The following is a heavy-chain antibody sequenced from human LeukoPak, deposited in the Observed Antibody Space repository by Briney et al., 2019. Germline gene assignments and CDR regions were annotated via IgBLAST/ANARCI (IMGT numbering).Heavy chain of an antibody. CDR3: ADNLSR. V-gene: IGHV3-23*01. CDR2: ISGSGGST. CDR1: GFTFSSYA. D-gene: IGHD1-1*01. Sequence: GGSLRLSCAASGFTFSSYAMTWVRQAPGKGLEWVSDISGSGGSTYYADSVKGRFTISRDTAKNSLYLQMNSLRAEDTAVYYCADNLSRWGQGTLVTVSS. J-gene: IGHJ4*02.